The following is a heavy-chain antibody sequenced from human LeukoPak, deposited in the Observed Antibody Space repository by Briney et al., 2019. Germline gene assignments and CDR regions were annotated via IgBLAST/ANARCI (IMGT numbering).Heavy chain of an antibody. CDR1: GFTFSDHY. V-gene: IGHV3-72*01. CDR2: TTNKAHSYTT. CDR3: ARVDGHAHWFDP. J-gene: IGHJ5*02. Sequence: PGGSLRLSCAASGFTFSDHYMDWVRQAPGKGLEWVGRTTNKAHSYTTEYAASVKGRFTISRDDSKNSLYLQMNSLRAEDTAVYYCARVDGHAHWFDPWGQGTLVTVSS.